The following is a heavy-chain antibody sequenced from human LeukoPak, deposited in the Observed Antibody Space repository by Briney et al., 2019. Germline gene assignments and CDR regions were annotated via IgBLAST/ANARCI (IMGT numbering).Heavy chain of an antibody. D-gene: IGHD3-22*01. V-gene: IGHV1-69*10. J-gene: IGHJ2*01. CDR1: GGTFINYT. Sequence: SVTVSFKASGGTFINYTISWVRQAPGQGGEWMGRIIPILGIANYAQKFQGRVTITADKSTSTDYVELSRLRYEDTTVYYCARGLSSGYDFYYDCSGYYWYFDLWCRGTLITVSS. CDR2: IIPILGIA. CDR3: ARGLSSGYDFYYDCSGYYWYFDL.